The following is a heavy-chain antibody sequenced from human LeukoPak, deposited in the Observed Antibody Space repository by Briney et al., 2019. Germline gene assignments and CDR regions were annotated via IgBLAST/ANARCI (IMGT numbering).Heavy chain of an antibody. J-gene: IGHJ6*03. D-gene: IGHD2-2*01. CDR2: IKQDGSEK. CDR1: GFTFSSYW. V-gene: IGHV3-7*01. Sequence: GGSLRLSCAASGFTFSSYWMSWVRQAPGKGLEWVANIKQDGSEKYYVDSVKGRFTISRDNAKNSLYLQMNSLRAEDTAVYYCARPPRRYCSSTSCLRGYYYYMDVWGKGTTVTVSS. CDR3: ARPPRRYCSSTSCLRGYYYYMDV.